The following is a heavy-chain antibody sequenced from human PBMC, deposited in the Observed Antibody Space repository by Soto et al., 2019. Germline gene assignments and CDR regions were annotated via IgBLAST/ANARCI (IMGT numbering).Heavy chain of an antibody. CDR3: ARDQGYCSSTSCYVRYFDL. V-gene: IGHV1-18*01. J-gene: IGHJ2*01. CDR1: GYTFTSYG. D-gene: IGHD2-2*01. Sequence: QVQLVQSGAEVKKPGASVKVSCKASGYTFTSYGISWVRQAPGQGLEWMGWISAYNGNTNYAQKLQGRVTMTTDTXXSXAXXELRGLGSDDTAVYYCARDQGYCSSTSCYVRYFDLWGRGTLVTVSS. CDR2: ISAYNGNT.